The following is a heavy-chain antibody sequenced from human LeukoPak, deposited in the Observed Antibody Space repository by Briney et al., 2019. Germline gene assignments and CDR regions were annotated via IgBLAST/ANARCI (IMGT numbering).Heavy chain of an antibody. V-gene: IGHV3-30*18. CDR1: GFTFSGFA. J-gene: IGHJ4*02. CDR2: ISDDGRSK. CDR3: AKRPSDYGDYVSYFDY. Sequence: GGSLRLSCAASGFTFSGFAMSWVRQAPGKGLEWVGVISDDGRSKDYADSVKGRFTISRDNSKDTLYLQMNSLRAEDTAVYYCAKRPSDYGDYVSYFDYWGQGTLVTVSS. D-gene: IGHD4-17*01.